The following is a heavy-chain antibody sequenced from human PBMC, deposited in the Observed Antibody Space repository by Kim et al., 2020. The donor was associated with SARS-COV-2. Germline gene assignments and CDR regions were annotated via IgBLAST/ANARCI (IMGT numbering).Heavy chain of an antibody. J-gene: IGHJ6*02. CDR1: GDSVSSNSAA. CDR3: ARVGGYFDWLSPQRYYYYGMDV. CDR2: TYYRSKWYN. D-gene: IGHD3-9*01. Sequence: SQTLSLTCAISGDSVSSNSAAWNWIRQSPSRGLEWLGRTYYRSKWYNDYAVSVKSRITINPDTSKNQFSLQLNSVTPEDTAVYYCARVGGYFDWLSPQRYYYYGMDVWGQGTTVTVSS. V-gene: IGHV6-1*01.